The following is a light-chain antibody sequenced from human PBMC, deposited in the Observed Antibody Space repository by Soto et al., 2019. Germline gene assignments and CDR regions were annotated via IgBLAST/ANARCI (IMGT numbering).Light chain of an antibody. CDR2: ATS. CDR3: QQSYSNRT. J-gene: IGKJ1*01. Sequence: DLQMTQSPSSLSASVGDRVTITCRASQSIYKYSNWYQQKPGEAPKLLIYATSKLQSGVPSRFSGSGSGTAYVLTMSSLQPEDFATYYCQQSYSNRTFGQGTRVEI. V-gene: IGKV1-39*01. CDR1: QSIYKY.